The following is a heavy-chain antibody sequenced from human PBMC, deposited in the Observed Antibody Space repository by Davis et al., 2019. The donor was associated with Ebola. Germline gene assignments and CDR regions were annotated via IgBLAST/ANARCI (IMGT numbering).Heavy chain of an antibody. J-gene: IGHJ6*04. V-gene: IGHV1-18*01. CDR2: ISAYNGNT. Sequence: ASVKVSCKASGYTFTSYGISWVRQAPGQGLEWMGWISAYNGNTNYAQKLQGRVTMTTDTSTSTAYMELRSLRSDDTAVYYCAREAPPNTYYYYGMDVWGKGTTVTVSS. D-gene: IGHD2-8*01. CDR1: GYTFTSYG. CDR3: AREAPPNTYYYYGMDV.